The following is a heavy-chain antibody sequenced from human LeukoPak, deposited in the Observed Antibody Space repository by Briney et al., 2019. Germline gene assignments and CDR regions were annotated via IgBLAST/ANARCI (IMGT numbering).Heavy chain of an antibody. V-gene: IGHV3-74*01. CDR2: INSDGSFT. CDR3: AKQYDFWSGPDY. Sequence: GGSLRLSCAVSGSTFANAWMSWVRQAPGKGLVWVSRINSDGSFTSYADSVKGRFTISRDNAKNTLYLQMNSLRVEDTAVYYCAKQYDFWSGPDYWGQGTLVTVSS. J-gene: IGHJ4*02. CDR1: GSTFANAW. D-gene: IGHD3-3*01.